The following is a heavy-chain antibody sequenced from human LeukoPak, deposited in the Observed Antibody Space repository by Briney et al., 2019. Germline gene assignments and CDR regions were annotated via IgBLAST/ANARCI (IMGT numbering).Heavy chain of an antibody. V-gene: IGHV4-34*01. CDR3: ARVGIYDFWSGHSLVDY. CDR2: INHSGST. D-gene: IGHD3-3*01. J-gene: IGHJ4*02. CDR1: GGSFSGYY. Sequence: PSETLSLTCAVYGGSFSGYYWSSIRQPPGKGLEWIGEINHSGSTNYNPSLKSRVTISVDTSKNQFSLKLSSVTAADTAVYYCARVGIYDFWSGHSLVDYWGQGTLVTVSS.